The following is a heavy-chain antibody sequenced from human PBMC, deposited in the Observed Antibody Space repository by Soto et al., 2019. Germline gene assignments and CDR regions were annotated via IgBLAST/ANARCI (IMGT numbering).Heavy chain of an antibody. CDR1: VGSISSYY. J-gene: IGHJ4*02. D-gene: IGHD5-18*01. CDR3: ARSGYSYGPNPLLY. CDR2: MHYSGIT. V-gene: IGHV4-59*12. Sequence: SETLCLTCTVSVGSISSYYWSWIRQPPGKGLEWIGYMHYSGITSYNPSLKGRVTMSVDTSKNQFSLKLNSVTAADTAVYYCARSGYSYGPNPLLYWGQGTLVTVSS.